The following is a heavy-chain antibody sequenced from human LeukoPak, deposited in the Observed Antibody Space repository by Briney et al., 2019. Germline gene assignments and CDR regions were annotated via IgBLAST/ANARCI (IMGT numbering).Heavy chain of an antibody. J-gene: IGHJ4*02. CDR1: GFTFSNAW. CDR2: IKSKTGGGTT. V-gene: IGHV3-15*01. Sequence: PGGSLRLSCAASGFTFSNAWMSWVRQAPGKGLEWVGRIKSKTGGGTTDYAAPVKGRFTISRDDSKNTLYLQMNSLKTEDTAVYYCTPANTWWLREGYWGQGTLVTVSS. D-gene: IGHD5-12*01. CDR3: TPANTWWLREGY.